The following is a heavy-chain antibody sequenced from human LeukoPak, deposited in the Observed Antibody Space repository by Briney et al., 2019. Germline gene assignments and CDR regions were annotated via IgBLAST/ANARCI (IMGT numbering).Heavy chain of an antibody. J-gene: IGHJ4*02. CDR2: IDPSDSST. D-gene: IGHD3-22*01. V-gene: IGHV5-10-1*01. Sequence: GESLRISCKASGFTFASYWISWVRQMPGKGLEWMGRIDPSDSSTNYSPSFQGHVTISADQSITTAYLQWISLKASDTAMYYRARLLYYDSRRGLDCWGQGSLVTVSS. CDR1: GFTFASYW. CDR3: ARLLYYDSRRGLDC.